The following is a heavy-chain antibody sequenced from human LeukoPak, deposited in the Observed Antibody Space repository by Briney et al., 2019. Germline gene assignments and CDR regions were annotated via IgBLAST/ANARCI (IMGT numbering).Heavy chain of an antibody. CDR3: AAHYYGSGNHDY. D-gene: IGHD3-10*01. CDR1: GFTFSNYA. CDR2: ISWNSGSI. Sequence: GGSLRLSCAASGFTFSNYAMHWVRQAPGKGLEWVSGISWNSGSIGYADSVKGRFTISRDNAKNSLYLQMNSLRAEDTALYYCAAHYYGSGNHDYWGQGTLVTVSS. V-gene: IGHV3-9*01. J-gene: IGHJ4*02.